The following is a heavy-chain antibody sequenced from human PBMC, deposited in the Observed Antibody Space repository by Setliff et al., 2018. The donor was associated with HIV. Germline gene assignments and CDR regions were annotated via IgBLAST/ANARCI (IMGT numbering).Heavy chain of an antibody. D-gene: IGHD1-1*01. J-gene: IGHJ3*01. CDR2: IYASGII. CDR1: GVSISSYY. V-gene: IGHV4-4*07. Sequence: PSETLSLTCTVSGVSISSYYWSWIRQPAGKGLEWVGRIYASGIINYNPSLKSRVTMSADTSKNQFSLKLASVTAADTAVYFCARANWDGFDVWGLGTRVTVSS. CDR3: ARANWDGFDV.